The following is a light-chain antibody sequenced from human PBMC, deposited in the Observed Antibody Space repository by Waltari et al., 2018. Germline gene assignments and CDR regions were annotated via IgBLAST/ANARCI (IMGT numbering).Light chain of an antibody. Sequence: VXXQSPGTLSLSPXERATLSCRAIQSIGRSLVWYQQRPGQAPRLLIYAASTRATGIPXRXXGSGSGXDFTLTXXXXXXXXFAVYYCQNHXRLPATXGQGXXVEX. J-gene: IGKJ1*01. CDR1: QSIGRS. V-gene: IGKV3-20*01. CDR3: QNHXRLPAT. CDR2: AAS.